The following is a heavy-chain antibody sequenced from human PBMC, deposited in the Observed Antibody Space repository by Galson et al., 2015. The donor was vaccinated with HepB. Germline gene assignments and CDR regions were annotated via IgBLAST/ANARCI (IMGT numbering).Heavy chain of an antibody. CDR2: ISWNSGSI. V-gene: IGHV3-9*01. CDR3: AKDIGYCTSTSCRGPFDY. J-gene: IGHJ4*02. CDR1: GFTFDDYA. D-gene: IGHD2-2*01. Sequence: SLRLSCAASGFTFDDYAMHWVRQAPGKGLEWVSGISWNSGSIDYADSVKGRFTISRDNAKNSLYLQMNSLRPEDTALYYCAKDIGYCTSTSCRGPFDYWGQGTLVTVSS.